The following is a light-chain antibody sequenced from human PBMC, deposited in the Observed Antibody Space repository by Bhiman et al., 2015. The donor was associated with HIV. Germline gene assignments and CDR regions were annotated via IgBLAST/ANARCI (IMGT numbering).Light chain of an antibody. J-gene: IGLJ3*02. Sequence: QSVLTQPPSASGTPGQRVTISCSGSSSNIGTNTVNWYQQLPGTAPKLLIYRSFQRPSGVPDRFSASKSGTSASLAISGLQAEDEADYYCAAWDDSLKAWVFGGGTKLTVL. CDR2: RSF. V-gene: IGLV1-44*01. CDR3: AAWDDSLKAWV. CDR1: SSNIGTNT.